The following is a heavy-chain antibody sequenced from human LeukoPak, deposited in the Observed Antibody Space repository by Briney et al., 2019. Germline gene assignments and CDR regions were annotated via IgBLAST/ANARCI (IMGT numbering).Heavy chain of an antibody. Sequence: PSETLSLTCAVYGGSFSDYYWVWIRQPPGKGLEWIGEINHSGSTNYNPSLKSRVTISVDTSKNQFSLKLSSVTAADTAVYYCARWYSSSWYGYYYYMDVWGKGTTVTVSS. D-gene: IGHD6-13*01. CDR2: INHSGST. V-gene: IGHV4-34*01. CDR3: ARWYSSSWYGYYYYMDV. J-gene: IGHJ6*03. CDR1: GGSFSDYY.